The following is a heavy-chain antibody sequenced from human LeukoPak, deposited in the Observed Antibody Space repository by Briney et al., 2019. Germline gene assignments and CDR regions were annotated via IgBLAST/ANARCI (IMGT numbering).Heavy chain of an antibody. Sequence: PSETLSLTCTVSGGSISSYYWSRIRQPAGKGLEWIGRIYTSGSTNYNPSLKSRVTMSVDTSKNQFSLKLSSVTAADTAVYYCARLGDNYGYYYGMDVWGQGTTVTVSS. D-gene: IGHD3-16*01. CDR2: IYTSGST. V-gene: IGHV4-4*07. CDR3: ARLGDNYGYYYGMDV. J-gene: IGHJ6*02. CDR1: GGSISSYY.